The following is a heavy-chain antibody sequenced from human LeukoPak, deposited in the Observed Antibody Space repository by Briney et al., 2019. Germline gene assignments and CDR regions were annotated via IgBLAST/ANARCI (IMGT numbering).Heavy chain of an antibody. Sequence: ASVKVSCKASGYTFTSYYMHWVRQAPGQGLEWMGWISAYNGNTNYAQKLQGRVTMTTDTSTSTAYMELRSLRSDDTAVYYCARDSQAYPDYFDYWGQGTLVTVSS. CDR1: GYTFTSYY. CDR2: ISAYNGNT. J-gene: IGHJ4*02. CDR3: ARDSQAYPDYFDY. V-gene: IGHV1-18*04. D-gene: IGHD2-21*01.